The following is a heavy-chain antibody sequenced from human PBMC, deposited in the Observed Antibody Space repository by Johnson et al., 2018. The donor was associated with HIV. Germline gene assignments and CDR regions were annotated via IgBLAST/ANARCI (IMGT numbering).Heavy chain of an antibody. CDR2: IKQDGSEK. Sequence: VLLVESGGGLVQPGGSLRLSCAASGFTFSSYWMSWVRQAPGKGLEWVANIKQDGSEKYYVDSVKGRLTISRDNAKNSLYLQMNSLRAEDTAVYYCARDFATMIVVVPYAFDIWGQGTMVTVSS. CDR1: GFTFSSYW. CDR3: ARDFATMIVVVPYAFDI. V-gene: IGHV3-7*05. J-gene: IGHJ3*02. D-gene: IGHD3-22*01.